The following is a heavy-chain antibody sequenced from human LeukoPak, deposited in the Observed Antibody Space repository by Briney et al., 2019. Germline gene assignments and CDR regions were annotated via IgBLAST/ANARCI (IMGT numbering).Heavy chain of an antibody. CDR3: ARGQLEIDSSGTFDY. CDR2: INPNSGGT. CDR1: VYTFTGYY. Sequence: GASVKLSCRASVYTFTGYYLHWVRQAPGQGLEWMGGINPNSGGTNYAQKFQGRVTMTRDTPISTAYMELSRLKSDDTAVYYCARGQLEIDSSGTFDYWGQGTLVTVSP. D-gene: IGHD6-19*01. J-gene: IGHJ4*02. V-gene: IGHV1-2*02.